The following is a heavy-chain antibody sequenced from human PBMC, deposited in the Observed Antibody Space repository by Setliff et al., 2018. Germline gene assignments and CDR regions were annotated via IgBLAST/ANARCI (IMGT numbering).Heavy chain of an antibody. V-gene: IGHV4-4*07. CDR1: GGSIRNYY. CDR3: ATPALSSIDY. J-gene: IGHJ4*02. Sequence: SETLSLTCTVSGGSIRNYYWSWIRQPAGKAPEWIGHIFSKGSTNNNPSLKGRFTISRDNAKNSVYLHMDSLRPEDTAVYYCATPALSSIDYWGQGTLVTVSS. CDR2: IFSKGST. D-gene: IGHD2-2*01.